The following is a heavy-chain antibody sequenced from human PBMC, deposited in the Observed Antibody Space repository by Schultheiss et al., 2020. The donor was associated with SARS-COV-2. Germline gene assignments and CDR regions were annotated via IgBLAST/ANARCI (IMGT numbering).Heavy chain of an antibody. J-gene: IGHJ5*02. CDR2: INPNSGGT. CDR3: ARDSSSWYETAWFDP. V-gene: IGHV1-2*02. D-gene: IGHD6-13*01. CDR1: GYTFTSYA. Sequence: ASVKVSCKASGYTFTSYAMNWVRQAPGQGLEWMGWINPNSGGTNYAQKFQGRVTMTRDTSISTAYMELSRLRSDDTAVYYCARDSSSWYETAWFDPWGQGTLVTVSS.